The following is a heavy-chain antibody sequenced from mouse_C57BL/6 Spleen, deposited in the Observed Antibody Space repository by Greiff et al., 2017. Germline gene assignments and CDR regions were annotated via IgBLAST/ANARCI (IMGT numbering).Heavy chain of an antibody. CDR3: ARYNYDNYQYYFDY. J-gene: IGHJ2*01. CDR1: GYAFSSSW. D-gene: IGHD2-1*01. CDR2: IYPGDGDT. V-gene: IGHV1-82*01. Sequence: QVQLQQSGPELVKPGASVKISCKASGYAFSSSWMNWVKQRPGKGLEWIGRIYPGDGDTNYNGKFKGKATLTADKASSTAYMQLSSLTSEDSAVYFCARYNYDNYQYYFDYWGQGTTLTVSS.